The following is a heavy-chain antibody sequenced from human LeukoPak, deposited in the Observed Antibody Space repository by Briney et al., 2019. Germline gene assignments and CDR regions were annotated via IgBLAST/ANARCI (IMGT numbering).Heavy chain of an antibody. V-gene: IGHV1-2*02. CDR1: GYTFTGYY. Sequence: VASVKVSCKASGYTFTGYYMHWVRQAPGQGLEWMGWINPNSGGTNYAQKFQGRVTMTRDTSISTAYMELSRLRSDDTAVYYCAREPDCSSTSCYFLGFDYWGQGTLVTVSS. CDR2: INPNSGGT. J-gene: IGHJ4*02. D-gene: IGHD2-2*01. CDR3: AREPDCSSTSCYFLGFDY.